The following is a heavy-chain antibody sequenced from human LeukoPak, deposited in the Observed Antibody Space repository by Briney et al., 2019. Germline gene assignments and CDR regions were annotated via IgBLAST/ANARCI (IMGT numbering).Heavy chain of an antibody. V-gene: IGHV3-30*02. CDR2: IWYDGSNK. J-gene: IGHJ4*02. CDR1: GFTFSSYG. Sequence: GGSLRLSCAASGFTFSSYGMHWVRQAPGKGLEWVAVIWYDGSNKYYADSVKGRFTISRDNSENTLYLQMNSLRTEDTAVYYCANYYYGSGSARYFDYWGQGTLVTVSS. D-gene: IGHD3-10*01. CDR3: ANYYYGSGSARYFDY.